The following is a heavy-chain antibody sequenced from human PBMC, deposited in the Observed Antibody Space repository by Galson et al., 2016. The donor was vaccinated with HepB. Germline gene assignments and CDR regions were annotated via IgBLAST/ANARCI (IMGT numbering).Heavy chain of an antibody. V-gene: IGHV1-69*13. D-gene: IGHD6-13*01. J-gene: IGHJ4*02. CDR1: GGSFSRYG. CDR2: IVPMFGTA. CDR3: ARDTGSHGISSWYYFDH. Sequence: SVKVSCKASGGSFSRYGISWVRQAPGQGLEWMGGIVPMFGTANYAQKFQGRVTITADESTTTVYMELSSLRSEDTAIYYCARDTGSHGISSWYYFDHWGQGTLVTVSS.